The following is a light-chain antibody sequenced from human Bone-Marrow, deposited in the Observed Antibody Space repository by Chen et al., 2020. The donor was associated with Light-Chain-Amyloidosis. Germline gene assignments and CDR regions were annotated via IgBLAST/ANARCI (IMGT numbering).Light chain of an antibody. CDR2: DDS. CDR3: QVWDRSSDRPV. Sequence: SYVLTPPSSVSLAPGQTSPIPCGGNNIGSTSVHWYQQTPGQAPLLVVYDDSDRPSGIPERLSGSNSGNTATLTISRVEAGDEADYYCQVWDRSSDRPVFGGGTKLTVL. V-gene: IGLV3-21*02. CDR1: NIGSTS. J-gene: IGLJ3*02.